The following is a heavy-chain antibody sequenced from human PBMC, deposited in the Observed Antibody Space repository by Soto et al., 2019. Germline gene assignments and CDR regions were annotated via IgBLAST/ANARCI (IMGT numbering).Heavy chain of an antibody. CDR2: ISGGGGST. V-gene: IGHV3-23*01. D-gene: IGHD2-21*02. J-gene: IGHJ3*01. CDR3: AKGFIVVVTVIRPDDAFDV. CDR1: GFTFGNYG. Sequence: EVQLLESGGGLVQPGGSLRLSCAASGFTFGNYGMNWVRQAPGKGLEWVSGISGGGGSTYYGDSVKGRFTISRDPSKNTVFLEMNSLRAEDTAVYYCAKGFIVVVTVIRPDDAFDVWGQGKLVTVSS.